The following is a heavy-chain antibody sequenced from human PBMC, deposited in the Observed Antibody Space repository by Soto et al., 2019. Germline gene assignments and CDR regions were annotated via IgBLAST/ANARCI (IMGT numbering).Heavy chain of an antibody. CDR2: ISGSGGST. J-gene: IGHJ6*02. V-gene: IGHV3-23*01. Sequence: EVQLLESGGGLVQPGGSLRLSCAASGFTFSSYAMSWVRQAPGKGLEWVSAISGSGGSTYYADSVKGRFTISRDNSKNTLYLQMNSLRAEDTAVYYCAKQNRKVVTAIIYYYGMDVWGQGTTVTVSS. CDR1: GFTFSSYA. CDR3: AKQNRKVVTAIIYYYGMDV. D-gene: IGHD2-21*02.